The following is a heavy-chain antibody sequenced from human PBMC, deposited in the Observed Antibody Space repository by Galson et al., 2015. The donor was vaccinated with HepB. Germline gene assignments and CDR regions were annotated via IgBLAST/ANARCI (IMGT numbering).Heavy chain of an antibody. CDR1: GYTFTGYY. J-gene: IGHJ2*01. D-gene: IGHD3-3*01. CDR2: INPNSGGT. Sequence: SVKVSCKASGYTFTGYYMHWVRQAPGQGLEWMGWINPNSGGTNYAQKFQGWVTMTRDTSTSTAYMELSRLRSDDTAVYYCARGGANVAIFGVVITTNPYWYFDLWGRGTLVTVSS. V-gene: IGHV1-2*04. CDR3: ARGGANVAIFGVVITTNPYWYFDL.